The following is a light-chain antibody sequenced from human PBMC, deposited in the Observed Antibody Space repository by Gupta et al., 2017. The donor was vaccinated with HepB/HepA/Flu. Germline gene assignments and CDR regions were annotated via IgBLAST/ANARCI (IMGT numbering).Light chain of an antibody. V-gene: IGLV4-69*02. CDR1: SGHSSYA. CDR3: QTWGTCIH. Sequence: QLVLTQSPSASASLGASVNLPCTLSSGHSSYAIALHQQQPEKGPQFLMKVNSDGSHIKGDGIPDRFSGSSSGTGRYLTISSLRSEDEGDYYCQTWGTCIHFGGGTKLTVL. J-gene: IGLJ2*01. CDR2: VNSDGSH.